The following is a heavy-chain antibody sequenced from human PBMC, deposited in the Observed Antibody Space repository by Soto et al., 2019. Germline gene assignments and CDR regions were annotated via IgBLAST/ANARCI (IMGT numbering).Heavy chain of an antibody. CDR3: AAADESNWFDP. Sequence: QMQLVQSGPEVKKPGTSVKVSCKASGFTFTSSALQWVRQARGPRLEWKGWIVVGSGNTNYAQKFQESVTIPRDMSTSTACTELSSPRSEDTAVYYCAAADESNWFDPWGQGTLVTVSA. CDR1: GFTFTSSA. V-gene: IGHV1-58*01. J-gene: IGHJ5*02. CDR2: IVVGSGNT.